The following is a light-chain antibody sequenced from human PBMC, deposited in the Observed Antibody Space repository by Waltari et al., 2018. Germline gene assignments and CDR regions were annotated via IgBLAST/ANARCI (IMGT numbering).Light chain of an antibody. J-gene: IGKJ1*01. Sequence: DILMTQTPLSLSVTLGEPASISCRSSQSLLDTEDGETYLEWYLQKPGQSPQLWIYQVSNRAPVVPDRFSGSGSDTDFTLKISRVEAEDVGIYYCMQALESWTFGQGTKVEIK. CDR3: MQALESWT. CDR2: QVS. CDR1: QSLLDTEDGETY. V-gene: IGKV2-40*01.